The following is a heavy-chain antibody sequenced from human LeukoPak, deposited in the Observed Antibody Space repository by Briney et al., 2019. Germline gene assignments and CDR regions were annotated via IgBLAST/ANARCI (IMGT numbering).Heavy chain of an antibody. D-gene: IGHD5-24*01. Sequence: PGGSLRLSCAASGFTFSSYEMNWVRQAPGKGLEGVSYISSSGSTIYYADSVKGRFTISRDNAKNSLYLQMNSLRAEDTAVYYCARDLDGYVDYWGQGTLVTVSS. V-gene: IGHV3-48*03. CDR3: ARDLDGYVDY. CDR1: GFTFSSYE. J-gene: IGHJ4*02. CDR2: ISSSGSTI.